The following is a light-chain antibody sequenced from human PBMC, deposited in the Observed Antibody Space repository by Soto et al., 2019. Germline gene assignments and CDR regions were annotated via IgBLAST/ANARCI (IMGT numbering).Light chain of an antibody. CDR2: DVS. CDR3: CSYAGSYTDV. J-gene: IGLJ1*01. CDR1: SSDVGGYNY. Sequence: QSALTQPRSVSGSPGQSVTISCTGTSSDVGGYNYVSWYQQHPGKAPKLMIYDVSNRPSGVPDRFSGSKSGNTASLTISGLQADDEADYYCCSYAGSYTDVFGTGTKLTVL. V-gene: IGLV2-11*01.